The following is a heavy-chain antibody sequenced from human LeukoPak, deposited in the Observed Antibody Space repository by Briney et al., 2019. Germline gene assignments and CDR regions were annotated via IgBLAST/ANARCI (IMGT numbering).Heavy chain of an antibody. CDR3: ARSRLVVKRIFYYYYGMDV. CDR1: GYTLTELS. J-gene: IGHJ6*02. D-gene: IGHD2-15*01. CDR2: FDPEDGET. V-gene: IGHV1-24*01. Sequence: ASVKVSCKVSGYTLTELSMHWVRQAPGKGLEWMGGFDPEDGETIYAQKFQGRVTMTEDTSTDTAYMELSSLRSEDTAVYYCARSRLVVKRIFYYYYGMDVWGQGTTVTVSS.